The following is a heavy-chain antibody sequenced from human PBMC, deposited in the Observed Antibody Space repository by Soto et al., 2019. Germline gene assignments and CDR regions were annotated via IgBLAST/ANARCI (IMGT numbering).Heavy chain of an antibody. CDR3: ARLGSYYGMDV. V-gene: IGHV3-43D*03. CDR1: GFTFDDYA. D-gene: IGHD3-16*01. Sequence: GESLKISCAASGFTFDDYAMHWVRQAPGKGLEWVSLISWDGGSTYYADSVKGRFTISRDNSKNSLYLQMNSLRAEDTALYYCARLGSYYGMDVWGQGTTVTVSS. J-gene: IGHJ6*02. CDR2: ISWDGGST.